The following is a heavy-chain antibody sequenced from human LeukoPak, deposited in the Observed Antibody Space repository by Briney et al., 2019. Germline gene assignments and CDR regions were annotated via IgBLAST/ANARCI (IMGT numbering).Heavy chain of an antibody. J-gene: IGHJ5*02. V-gene: IGHV4-34*01. D-gene: IGHD3-9*01. CDR3: ARGYVLRYFDWLLSGWFDP. Sequence: PSETLSLTCAVCGGSFSGCYWSWIRQPPGKGLEWIGEINHSGSTNYNPSLKSRVTISVDTSKNQFSLKLSSVTAADTAVYYCARGYVLRYFDWLLSGWFDPWGQGTLVTVSS. CDR2: INHSGST. CDR1: GGSFSGCY.